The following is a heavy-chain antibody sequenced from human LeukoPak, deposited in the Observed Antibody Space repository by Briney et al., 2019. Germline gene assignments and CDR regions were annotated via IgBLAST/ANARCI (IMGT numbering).Heavy chain of an antibody. CDR2: INHSGST. D-gene: IGHD1-1*01. Sequence: PSETLSLTCAVYGGSFSDYYWSWIRQPPGKGLEWIGEINHSGSTNYNPSLKSRVTISVDTSKNQFSLKLSSVTAADTAVYYCARGGWKYYYYYYMDVWGKGTTVTVSS. V-gene: IGHV4-34*01. CDR1: GGSFSDYY. CDR3: ARGGWKYYYYYYMDV. J-gene: IGHJ6*03.